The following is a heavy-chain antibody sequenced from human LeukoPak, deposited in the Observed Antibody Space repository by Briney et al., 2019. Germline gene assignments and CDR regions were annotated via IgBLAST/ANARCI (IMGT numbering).Heavy chain of an antibody. CDR1: GFIFNNYA. CDR3: AKDNRRHYTSGPNPDSLH. CDR2: ISWNSGSI. Sequence: GGSLRLSCAGSGFIFNNYAMHWVRQPPGKGLEWVSGISWNSGSIDYADSVKGRFTISRDNTKNSLYLQMNSLRVEDTAFYYCAKDNRRHYTSGPNPDSLHWGQGALVTVSS. D-gene: IGHD6-19*01. V-gene: IGHV3-9*01. J-gene: IGHJ4*02.